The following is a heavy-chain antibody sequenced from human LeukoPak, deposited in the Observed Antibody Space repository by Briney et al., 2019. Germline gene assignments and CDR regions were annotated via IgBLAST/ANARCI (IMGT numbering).Heavy chain of an antibody. CDR3: ALAFSGYDRWFPEPPDQ. Sequence: SVKVSCKASGSTFSGHAASWVRQAPGQGLEWMGGIISNLASTNYAQKFQGRLTITTDDSTNTAYMELRSLRSEDTALYYCALAFSGYDRWFPEPPDQWGQGTLVTVSS. D-gene: IGHD5-12*01. V-gene: IGHV1-69*05. J-gene: IGHJ4*02. CDR2: IISNLAST. CDR1: GSTFSGHA.